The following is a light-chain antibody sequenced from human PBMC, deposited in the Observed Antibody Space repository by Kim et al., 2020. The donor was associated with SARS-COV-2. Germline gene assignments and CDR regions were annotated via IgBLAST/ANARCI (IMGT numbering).Light chain of an antibody. Sequence: QSVVTQPASVSGSPGQTITISCTGTSSDVGGYNYVSWYQRHPGKAPKLMIYDVSNRPSGVSNRFSGSKSGNTASLTISGLQPEDEADYFCSSYTSSITLVFGGGTKVTVL. J-gene: IGLJ2*01. CDR1: SSDVGGYNY. CDR3: SSYTSSITLV. V-gene: IGLV2-14*03. CDR2: DVS.